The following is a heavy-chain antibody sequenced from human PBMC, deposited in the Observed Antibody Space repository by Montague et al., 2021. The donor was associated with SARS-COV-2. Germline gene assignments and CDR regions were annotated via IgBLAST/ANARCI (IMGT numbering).Heavy chain of an antibody. CDR1: GFSLSTSGMC. J-gene: IGHJ6*02. CDR3: ARIQAELWRNYYDYGMDV. CDR2: IDWDDDK. V-gene: IGHV2-70*01. Sequence: PALGKPTQTLTLTCTFSGFSLSTSGMCVSWIRQPPGKALEWLALIDWDDDKYYSTSLRTRLTISKDTSKNQVVLTMTNMDPVDTATYYCARIQAELWRNYYDYGMDVWGQGTTVTVSS. D-gene: IGHD5-18*01.